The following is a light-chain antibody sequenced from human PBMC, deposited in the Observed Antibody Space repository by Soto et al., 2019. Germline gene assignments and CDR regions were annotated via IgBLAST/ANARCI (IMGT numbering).Light chain of an antibody. CDR3: QQYGISLPVT. CDR1: QSLTNNY. Sequence: EIVLTQSPGTLSLSPGERATLSCRASQSLTNNYLAWYQQKPGQAPRLLIYAASSRATGIPDRFSGSGSETDFTLTISRLEPEDFAVYYCQQYGISLPVTFGGGTKVDIK. J-gene: IGKJ4*01. V-gene: IGKV3-20*01. CDR2: AAS.